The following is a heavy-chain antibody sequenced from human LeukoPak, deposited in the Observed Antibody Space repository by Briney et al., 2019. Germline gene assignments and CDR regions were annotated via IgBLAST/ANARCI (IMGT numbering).Heavy chain of an antibody. D-gene: IGHD5-12*01. Sequence: SVKVSCKASGGTFSSYAISWVRQAPGQGLEWMGGIIPIFGTANYAQKFQGRVTITTDESTSTAYMELSRLRSDDTAVYYCARVSVATAKYYFDYWGQGTLVTVSS. CDR3: ARVSVATAKYYFDY. V-gene: IGHV1-69*05. CDR2: IIPIFGTA. J-gene: IGHJ4*02. CDR1: GGTFSSYA.